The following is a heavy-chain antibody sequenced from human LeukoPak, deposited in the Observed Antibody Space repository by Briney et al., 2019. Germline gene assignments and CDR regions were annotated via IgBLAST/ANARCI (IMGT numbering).Heavy chain of an antibody. CDR1: GFTLSSYS. CDR3: ARRWSYYQGIFDY. V-gene: IGHV3-21*01. Sequence: GRSLRLSRAVSGFTLSSYSMNWARQATGKGLEWGSSISSSSSYIYSADSVKGRFTISRDNAKNSLYLQMNSLRAEDTAVYYCARRWSYYQGIFDYWGQGTLVTVSS. CDR2: ISSSSSYI. D-gene: IGHD1-26*01. J-gene: IGHJ4*02.